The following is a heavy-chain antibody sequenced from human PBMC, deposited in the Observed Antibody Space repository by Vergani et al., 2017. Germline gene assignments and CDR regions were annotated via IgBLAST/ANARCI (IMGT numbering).Heavy chain of an antibody. V-gene: IGHV5-51*01. CDR2: IYPGDSDT. Sequence: EVQLVQSGAEVKKPGESLKISCKGSGYSFTSYWIGWVRQMPGKGLEWMGIIYPGDSDTRYSPSFQGQVTISADKPISTAYLKWSSLKASDTAMYDCARHGKGVVIAPMEIDYWGQGNLGTGSS. CDR3: ARHGKGVVIAPMEIDY. D-gene: IGHD2-21*01. J-gene: IGHJ4*02. CDR1: GYSFTSYW.